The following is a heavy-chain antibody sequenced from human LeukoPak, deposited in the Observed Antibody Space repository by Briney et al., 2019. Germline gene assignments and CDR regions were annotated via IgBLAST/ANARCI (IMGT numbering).Heavy chain of an antibody. CDR1: GFTFRSYG. Sequence: GGSLRLSCAASGFTFRSYGMHWVRQAPGKGQEWVAVISYDGSKKYYADSVKGRFTISRDNAKNTLYLQMNSLRAEDTAVYYCAKWAGVYDYDSSGYLSGFDYWGQGTLVTVSS. CDR2: ISYDGSKK. V-gene: IGHV3-30*18. J-gene: IGHJ4*02. CDR3: AKWAGVYDYDSSGYLSGFDY. D-gene: IGHD3-22*01.